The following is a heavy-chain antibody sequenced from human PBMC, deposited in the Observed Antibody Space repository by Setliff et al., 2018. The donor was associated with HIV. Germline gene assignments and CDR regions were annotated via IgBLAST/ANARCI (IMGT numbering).Heavy chain of an antibody. CDR2: IYYSGST. Sequence: SETLSLTCTVSGGSISSSSYYWGWIRQPPGKGLEWIGSIYYSGSTCYNPSLKSRVTISVDTSKNQFSLKLSSVTAADTAVYYCARDLLGSSSLVDYWGQGTLVTVSS. J-gene: IGHJ4*02. CDR1: GGSISSSSYY. V-gene: IGHV4-39*02. CDR3: ARDLLGSSSLVDY. D-gene: IGHD6-6*01.